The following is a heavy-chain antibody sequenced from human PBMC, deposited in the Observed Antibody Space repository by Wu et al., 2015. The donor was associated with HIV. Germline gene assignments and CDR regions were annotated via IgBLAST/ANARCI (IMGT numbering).Heavy chain of an antibody. CDR1: GYSFPHKF. CDR3: ARDLPSSGWYQGCMDV. J-gene: IGHJ6*02. D-gene: IGHD6-19*01. CDR2: INPSGGST. Sequence: QVQLVQSGAEVREPGASVKISCRPFGYSFPHKFIHWVRRAPGQGFEWMGLINPSGGSTSYAQKFQGRVTMTRDTSTSTVYMELSSLRSEDTAVYYCARDLPSSGWYQGCMDVWGQGP. V-gene: IGHV1-46*01.